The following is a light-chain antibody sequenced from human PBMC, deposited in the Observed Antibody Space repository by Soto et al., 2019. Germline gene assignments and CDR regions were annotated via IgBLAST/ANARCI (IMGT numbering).Light chain of an antibody. CDR3: QQYDAWPPGT. Sequence: EMLMTQSPATLSVSPGERATLSCRASQGVGSNLAWYQQKPGQAPRLLIYGASTRATGIPARFSGSGSGTEFTLTICGLQSEDFAVYYCQQYDAWPPGTFGQGTKVEIK. CDR2: GAS. J-gene: IGKJ1*01. CDR1: QGVGSN. V-gene: IGKV3-15*01.